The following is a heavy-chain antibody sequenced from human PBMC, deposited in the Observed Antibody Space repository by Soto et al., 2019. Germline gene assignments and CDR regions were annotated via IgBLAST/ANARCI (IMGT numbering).Heavy chain of an antibody. CDR2: ISTSSNYK. D-gene: IGHD3-9*01. J-gene: IGHJ6*02. CDR1: DFTFNSYS. V-gene: IGHV3-21*01. Sequence: GGSLRLSCAASDFTFNSYSMNWVRQAPGKGLEWVASISTSSNYKYYADSVKGRFTISRDNAKNSLYLQMNSLRAEDTAVYYCARDLNDILTRKRPNYFYYGMDVWGPGTTVAVSS. CDR3: ARDLNDILTRKRPNYFYYGMDV.